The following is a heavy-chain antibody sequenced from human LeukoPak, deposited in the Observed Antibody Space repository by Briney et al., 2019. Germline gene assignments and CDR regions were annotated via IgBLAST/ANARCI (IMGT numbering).Heavy chain of an antibody. D-gene: IGHD3/OR15-3a*01. Sequence: GESLKISGKGSGYSFTSYWIGWVRQMPGKGLEWMGIIYPGDSDTRYSPSFQGQVTISADKSISTAYLQWSSLKASDTVMYYCARLSDSLDHDAFDIWGQGTMVTVSS. CDR3: ARLSDSLDHDAFDI. CDR2: IYPGDSDT. V-gene: IGHV5-51*01. CDR1: GYSFTSYW. J-gene: IGHJ3*02.